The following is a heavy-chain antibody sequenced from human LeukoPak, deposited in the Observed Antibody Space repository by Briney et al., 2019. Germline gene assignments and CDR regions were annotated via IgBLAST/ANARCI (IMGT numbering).Heavy chain of an antibody. Sequence: PGRSLRLSCAASGFTFSRYGMHWVRQAPGKGLEWVANVRQDGSEKYYVDSVKGRFTISRDNAKNSVYLQMNSLRAEDTAIYYCATTLNIATAGYFWGQGTLVTVSS. CDR1: GFTFSRYG. CDR3: ATTLNIATAGYF. V-gene: IGHV3-7*02. J-gene: IGHJ4*02. CDR2: VRQDGSEK. D-gene: IGHD6-13*01.